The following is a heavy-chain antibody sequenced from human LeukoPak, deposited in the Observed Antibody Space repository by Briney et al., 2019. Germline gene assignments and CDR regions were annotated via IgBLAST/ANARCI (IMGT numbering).Heavy chain of an antibody. D-gene: IGHD3-9*01. J-gene: IGHJ4*02. CDR1: GGSFSGYY. CDR3: ARAWVYDILTGYPYYFDY. V-gene: IGHV4-34*01. Sequence: SETLSLTCAVYGGSFSGYYWSWIRQPPGKGLEWIGEINHSGSTNYNPSLKSRVTISVDTSKNQFSLKLSSVTAADTAVYYCARAWVYDILTGYPYYFDYWGQGTLVTVSS. CDR2: INHSGST.